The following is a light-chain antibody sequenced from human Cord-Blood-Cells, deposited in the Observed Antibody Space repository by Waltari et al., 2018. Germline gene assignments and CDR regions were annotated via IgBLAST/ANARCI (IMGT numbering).Light chain of an antibody. CDR2: EVS. V-gene: IGLV2-23*02. CDR3: CSYAGSSTWV. J-gene: IGLJ3*02. Sequence: QSVLTHPASVSGPPGQSITLSFPGTSSDVGSYYPVSWDQQRPGKAPKLMIYEVSKRPSGVSNRFSGSKSGNTASLTISGLQAEDEADYYCCSYAGSSTWVFGGGTKLTVL. CDR1: SSDVGSYYP.